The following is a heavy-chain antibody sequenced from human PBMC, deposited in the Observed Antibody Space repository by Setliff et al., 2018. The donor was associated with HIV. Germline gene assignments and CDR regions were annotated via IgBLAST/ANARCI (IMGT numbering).Heavy chain of an antibody. CDR3: ARRGAYGYDYFDY. D-gene: IGHD5-12*01. V-gene: IGHV4-38-2*01. Sequence: KTSETLSLTCAVSGYSISSGYYWGWIRQPPGKGLEWIGSIFHSAATNYNPSLKSRVTISIDTSKNQFSLKLTSVTAADTAVYYCARRGAYGYDYFDYWGPGILVTVS. CDR2: IFHSAAT. J-gene: IGHJ4*02. CDR1: GYSISSGYY.